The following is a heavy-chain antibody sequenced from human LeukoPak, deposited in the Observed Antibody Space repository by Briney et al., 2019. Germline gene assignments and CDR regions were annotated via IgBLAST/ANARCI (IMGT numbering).Heavy chain of an antibody. CDR2: INHSGST. V-gene: IGHV4-34*01. CDR1: GGSSSGYY. CDR3: ARVGGAMFDY. D-gene: IGHD3-16*01. Sequence: SETLSLTCAVYGGSSSGYYWSWIRQPPGKGLEWIGEINHSGSTNYNPSLKSRVTISVDTSKNQFSLKLSSVTAADTAVYYCARVGGAMFDYWGQGTLVTVSS. J-gene: IGHJ4*02.